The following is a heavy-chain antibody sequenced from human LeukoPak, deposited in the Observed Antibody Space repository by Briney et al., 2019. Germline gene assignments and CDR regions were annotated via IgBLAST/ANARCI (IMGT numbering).Heavy chain of an antibody. CDR1: GFTFKSFW. CDR3: ARLQGTYTTYDY. Sequence: GGSLRPSCATSGFTFKSFWMSWVRQAPGKGLEWVASINPDATVKYYVDSVKGRFTISRDNGADSVYLEMSSLRAEDTAVYFCARLQGTYTTYDYWGQGTLVTVSS. CDR2: INPDATVK. V-gene: IGHV3-7*01. J-gene: IGHJ4*02. D-gene: IGHD3-10*01.